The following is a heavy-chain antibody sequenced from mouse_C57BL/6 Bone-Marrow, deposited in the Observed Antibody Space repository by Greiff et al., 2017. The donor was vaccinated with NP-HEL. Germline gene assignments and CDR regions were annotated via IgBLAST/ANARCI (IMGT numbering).Heavy chain of an antibody. V-gene: IGHV3-6*01. Sequence: EVKLQESGPGLVKPSQSLSLTCSVTGYSITSGYYWNWIRQFPGNKLEWMGYISYDGSNNYNPSLKNRISITRDTSKNQFFLKLNSVTTEDTATYYCARDRTGFDYWGQGTTLTVSS. CDR3: ARDRTGFDY. J-gene: IGHJ2*01. CDR2: ISYDGSN. CDR1: GYSITSGYY. D-gene: IGHD4-1*01.